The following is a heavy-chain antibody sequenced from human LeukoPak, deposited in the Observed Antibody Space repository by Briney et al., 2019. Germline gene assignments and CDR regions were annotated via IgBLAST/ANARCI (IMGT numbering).Heavy chain of an antibody. D-gene: IGHD7-27*01. CDR1: GYTFTGYY. Sequence: ASVKVSCKASGYTFTGYYMHWVRQAPGQGLEWMGWINPNSGGTNYAQKFQGRVTMTRDTSISTAYMELSRLRSDDTAVYYCARDGPPNWGFARVNWFDPWGQGTLVTVSS. CDR3: ARDGPPNWGFARVNWFDP. V-gene: IGHV1-2*02. J-gene: IGHJ5*02. CDR2: INPNSGGT.